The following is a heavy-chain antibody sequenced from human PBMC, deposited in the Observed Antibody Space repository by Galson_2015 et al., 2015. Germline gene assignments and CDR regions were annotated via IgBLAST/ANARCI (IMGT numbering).Heavy chain of an antibody. D-gene: IGHD2-8*01. J-gene: IGHJ3*01. Sequence: SLRLSCAASGFTFGSSWMAWVRQTPGRGLEWVANIKQDGSETYYVDSVKGRFTISRDNAKNSVSLQMNSLRVEDTAVYYCAREGLVRLVWVADLFNAFDLRTPGTAVIVSS. CDR3: AREGLVRLVWVADLFNAFDL. V-gene: IGHV3-7*01. CDR1: GFTFGSSW. CDR2: IKQDGSET.